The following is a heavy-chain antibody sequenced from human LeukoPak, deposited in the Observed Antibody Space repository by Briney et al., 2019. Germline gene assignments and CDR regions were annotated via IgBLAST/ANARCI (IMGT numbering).Heavy chain of an antibody. Sequence: GASLRLSCAASGFIFNNYAMSWVRQAPGKGLEWVSAVSGRDDSTYYADSVKGRFTISRDNSKNTLYLQMNSLRAEDTAVYYCAKWGDYDILTGYYDSDYWGQGTLVTVSS. J-gene: IGHJ4*02. V-gene: IGHV3-23*01. D-gene: IGHD3-9*01. CDR1: GFIFNNYA. CDR3: AKWGDYDILTGYYDSDY. CDR2: VSGRDDST.